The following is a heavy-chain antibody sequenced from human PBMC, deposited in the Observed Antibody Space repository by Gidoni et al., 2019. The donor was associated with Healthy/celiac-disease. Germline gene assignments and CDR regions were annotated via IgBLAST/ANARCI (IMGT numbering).Heavy chain of an antibody. V-gene: IGHV3-7*01. CDR1: GFTFSSYW. CDR3: ARVYSITIFGVVIISAFDI. CDR2: KKQDGREK. Sequence: EVQLVESGGGLVQPGGSLRLSCAASGFTFSSYWMSWVRQAPGKGLEWVANKKQDGREKYYVDAVKGRFTISRDNAKNSLYLQMNSLRAEDTAVYYCARVYSITIFGVVIISAFDIWGQGTMVTVSS. J-gene: IGHJ3*02. D-gene: IGHD3-3*01.